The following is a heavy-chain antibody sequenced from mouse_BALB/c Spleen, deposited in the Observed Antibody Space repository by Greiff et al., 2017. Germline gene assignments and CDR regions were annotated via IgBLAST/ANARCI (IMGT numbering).Heavy chain of an antibody. V-gene: IGHV7-3*02. D-gene: IGHD1-1*01. Sequence: EVQLVESGGGLVQPGGSLRLSCATSGFTFTDYYMSWVRQPPGKALEWLGFIRNKANGYTTEYSASVKGRFTISRDNSQSILYLQMNTLRAEDSATDYCERDHGGSTPFADWGQGTLVTVSA. CDR3: ERDHGGSTPFAD. J-gene: IGHJ3*01. CDR1: GFTFTDYY. CDR2: IRNKANGYTT.